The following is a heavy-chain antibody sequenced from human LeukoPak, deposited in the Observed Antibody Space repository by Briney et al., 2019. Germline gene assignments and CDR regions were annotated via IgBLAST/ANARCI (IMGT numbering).Heavy chain of an antibody. Sequence: GGSLRLSCAASGFTFSSYSMNWVRQAPGKGLEWVSSISSSSSYIYYADSVKGRFTISRDNAKNSLYLQMNSLRAEDTAVYYCAKDRIFVVVPAAKTYGMDVWGQGTTVTVSS. V-gene: IGHV3-21*01. CDR2: ISSSSSYI. CDR1: GFTFSSYS. CDR3: AKDRIFVVVPAAKTYGMDV. D-gene: IGHD2-2*01. J-gene: IGHJ6*02.